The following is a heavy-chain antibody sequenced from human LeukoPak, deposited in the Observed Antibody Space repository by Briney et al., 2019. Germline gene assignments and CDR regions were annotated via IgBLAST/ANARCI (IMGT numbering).Heavy chain of an antibody. CDR3: ARGVGYTLVS. J-gene: IGHJ5*02. CDR2: VSFDGSNE. V-gene: IGHV3-30*19. D-gene: IGHD5-24*01. CDR1: GFTFSGYG. Sequence: PGGSLRLSCAASGFTFSGYGMHWVRQAPGKGLEWVAVVSFDGSNENYADSVRGRFIISRDNSKNTLYLQMSGLRREGTAMYYCARGVGYTLVSWGQGTLVTVSS.